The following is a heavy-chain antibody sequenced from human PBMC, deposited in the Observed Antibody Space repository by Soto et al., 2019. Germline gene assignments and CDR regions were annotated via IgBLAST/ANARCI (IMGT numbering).Heavy chain of an antibody. Sequence: ASVKVSCKASGYTFTRYGINWVRQAPGQGLEWMGWISPYNGNTHYAQKLQGRVTMTTDTATSTAYMELRSLRSDDSAVYFCARDDITATALDYWGQGTLVTVSS. CDR2: ISPYNGNT. J-gene: IGHJ4*02. V-gene: IGHV1-18*01. CDR1: GYTFTRYG. CDR3: ARDDITATALDY. D-gene: IGHD1-20*01.